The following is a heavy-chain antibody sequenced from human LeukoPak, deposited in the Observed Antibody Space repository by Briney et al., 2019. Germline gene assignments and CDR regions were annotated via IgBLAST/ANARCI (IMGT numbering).Heavy chain of an antibody. CDR3: ARPQPNNGWPWPYFDY. D-gene: IGHD2-8*01. Sequence: GASVKVSCKASGYTFTTYNINWVRQAPGQGLEWMGWISGYNGNTNYAQKFQDRVTMTTDTSTNTAYLELRSLRFDDTAIYYCARPQPNNGWPWPYFDYWGQGTLVTVSS. J-gene: IGHJ4*02. V-gene: IGHV1-18*01. CDR1: GYTFTTYN. CDR2: ISGYNGNT.